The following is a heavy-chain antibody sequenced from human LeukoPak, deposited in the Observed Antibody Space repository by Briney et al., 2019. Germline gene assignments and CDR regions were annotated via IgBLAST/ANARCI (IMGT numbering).Heavy chain of an antibody. D-gene: IGHD1-1*01. CDR2: IYTGGST. CDR1: GFIVSSNY. Sequence: GGSLRLSCAASGFIVSSNYMNWVRQAPGKGLEWVSVIYTGGSTYYADSVKGRFAISRDNSKNTLYLQMNSLRAEDTAVYYCARSQLGRSHLPEQFDPWGQGTLVTVSP. V-gene: IGHV3-53*01. CDR3: ARSQLGRSHLPEQFDP. J-gene: IGHJ5*02.